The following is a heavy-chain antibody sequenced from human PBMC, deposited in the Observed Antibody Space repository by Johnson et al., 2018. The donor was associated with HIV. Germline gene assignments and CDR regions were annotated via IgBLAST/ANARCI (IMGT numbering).Heavy chain of an antibody. CDR3: AKDWSVLEWLSLHAFDI. D-gene: IGHD3-3*01. CDR2: ISYDGSNK. Sequence: VQLVESGGGVVQPGRSLRLSCAASGFTLSSYAMHWVRQAPGKGLEWAAVISYDGSNKYYADSVKGRFTISRDNSKNTLYLQMNSLRAEDTAVYYCAKDWSVLEWLSLHAFDIWGQGTMVTVSS. CDR1: GFTLSSYA. V-gene: IGHV3-30-3*01. J-gene: IGHJ3*02.